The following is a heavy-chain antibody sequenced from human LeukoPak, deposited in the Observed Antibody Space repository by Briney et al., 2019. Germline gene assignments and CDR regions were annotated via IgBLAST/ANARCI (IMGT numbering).Heavy chain of an antibody. CDR1: GFTVSSNY. J-gene: IGHJ4*02. CDR2: IYSGGST. V-gene: IGHV3-66*02. D-gene: IGHD2-2*01. CDR3: ARDPSEDIVVVPAAASDY. Sequence: GGSLRLSCAASGFTVSSNYMSWVRQAPGKGLEWVSVIYSGGSTYYADSVRGRFTISRDNSKNTLYLQMNSLRAEDMAVYYCARDPSEDIVVVPAAASDYWGQGTLVTVSS.